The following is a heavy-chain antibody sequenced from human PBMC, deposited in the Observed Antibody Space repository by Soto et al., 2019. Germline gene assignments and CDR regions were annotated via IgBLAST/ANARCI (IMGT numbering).Heavy chain of an antibody. CDR1: GGSISSYH. D-gene: IGHD3-10*01. J-gene: IGHJ4*02. CDR3: ARHNYGSGSTYFDY. CDR2: VHYSWGS. V-gene: IGHV4-59*08. Sequence: SETLSLTCTVSGGSISSYHWSWIRQTPGKGLEWIGYVHYSWGSNYNPSLKSRVAISLDTSKSQFSLKLTSVTATDTAVYYCARHNYGSGSTYFDYWGQGTLVTVSS.